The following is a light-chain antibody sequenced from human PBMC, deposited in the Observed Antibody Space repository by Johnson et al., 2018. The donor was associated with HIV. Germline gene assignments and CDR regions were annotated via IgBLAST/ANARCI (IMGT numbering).Light chain of an antibody. CDR2: ENN. CDR3: GTWDSSLSAHYV. Sequence: QSVLTQPPSVSAAPGQKVTISCSGSSSNIANNYVSWYQQLPGTAPKLLIYENNKRPSGIPDRFSGSKSGTSATLGITGLQTGDEADYYCGTWDSSLSAHYVFGTGTKVTFL. J-gene: IGLJ1*01. CDR1: SSNIANNY. V-gene: IGLV1-51*02.